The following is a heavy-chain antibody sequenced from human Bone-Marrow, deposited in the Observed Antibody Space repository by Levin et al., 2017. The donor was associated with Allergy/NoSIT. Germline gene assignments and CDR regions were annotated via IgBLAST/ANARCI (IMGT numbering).Heavy chain of an antibody. CDR1: DGSIDNSDYY. CDR3: AATATAADYGDYDAGYHFAY. CDR2: IYYSGVT. Sequence: SETLSLTCTVSDGSIDNSDYYWTWIRQSPGKGLEWIGSIYYSGVTYFNPSLQGRGDIATDTSKNQFSLSLRSVSAADTAVYYCAATATAADYGDYDAGYHFAYWGQGTLVTVAS. J-gene: IGHJ4*02. V-gene: IGHV4-30-4*01. D-gene: IGHD4-17*01.